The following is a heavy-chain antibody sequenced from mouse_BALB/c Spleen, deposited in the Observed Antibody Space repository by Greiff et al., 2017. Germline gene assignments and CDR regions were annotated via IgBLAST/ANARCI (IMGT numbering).Heavy chain of an antibody. CDR1: GYSITSGYS. CDR3: ARDWAKLFAY. CDR2: IHYSGST. V-gene: IGHV3-1*02. D-gene: IGHD4-1*01. J-gene: IGHJ3*01. Sequence: EVKLQESGPDLVKPSQSLSLTCTVTGYSITSGYSWPWIRQFPGNKLEWMGYIHYSGSTNYNPSLKSRISITRDTSKNQFFLQLNSVTTEDTATYYCARDWAKLFAYWGQGTLVTVSA.